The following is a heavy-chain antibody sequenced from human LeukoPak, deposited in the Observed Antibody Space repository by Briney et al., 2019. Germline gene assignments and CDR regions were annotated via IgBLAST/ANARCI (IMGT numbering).Heavy chain of an antibody. CDR1: GGSMSDDY. CDR2: IHYSGTT. D-gene: IGHD2/OR15-2a*01. J-gene: IGHJ3*02. CDR3: ARFGIIDQSGAGAFDI. Sequence: SETLSLTCTVSGGSMSDDYWSWLRQPPGKGLEWIAYIHYSGTTNYNPSLKSRVSISMDTSKKQFSLKVRSVTAADTAVYYCARFGIIDQSGAGAFDIWGQGTMVTVSS. V-gene: IGHV4-59*01.